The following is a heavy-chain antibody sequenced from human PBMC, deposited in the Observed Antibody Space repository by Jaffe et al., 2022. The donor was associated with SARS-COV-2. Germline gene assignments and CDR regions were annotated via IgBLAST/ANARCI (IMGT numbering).Heavy chain of an antibody. CDR3: ASGQTRAYSGYDPLFDY. Sequence: QVQLQQWGAGLLKPSETLSLTCAVYGGSFSGYYWSWIRQPPGKGLEWIGEINHSGSTNYNPSLKSRVTISVDTSKNQFSLKLSSVTAADTAVYYCASGQTRAYSGYDPLFDYWGQGTLVTVSS. V-gene: IGHV4-34*01. D-gene: IGHD5-12*01. J-gene: IGHJ4*02. CDR2: INHSGST. CDR1: GGSFSGYY.